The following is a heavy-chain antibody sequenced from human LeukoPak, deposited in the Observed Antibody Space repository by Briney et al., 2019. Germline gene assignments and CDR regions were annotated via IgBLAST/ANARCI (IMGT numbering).Heavy chain of an antibody. CDR2: ISGSGAAT. CDR3: AKDLSSGWYPYYFDF. J-gene: IGHJ4*02. Sequence: GGSLRLSCAASGFTFSNYATNWVRQAPGKGLEWVSAISGSGAATFNADSVKGRFTISRDNSKNTLYLQMNSLRAEDTAVYYCAKDLSSGWYPYYFDFWGRGTLVTVSS. D-gene: IGHD6-19*01. CDR1: GFTFSNYA. V-gene: IGHV3-23*01.